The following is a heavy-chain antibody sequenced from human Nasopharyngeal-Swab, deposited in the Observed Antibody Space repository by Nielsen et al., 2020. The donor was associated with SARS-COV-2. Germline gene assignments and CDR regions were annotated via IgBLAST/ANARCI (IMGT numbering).Heavy chain of an antibody. D-gene: IGHD2-2*02. CDR3: AMILAAIIQLYKRGYYFDY. V-gene: IGHV1-24*01. CDR2: FDPEDGET. Sequence: ASVKVSCKVSGYTLTELSMHWVRQAPGKGLEWMGGFDPEDGETIYAQKFQGRVTMTEDTSTDTAYMELSSLRSEDTAVYYCAMILAAIIQLYKRGYYFDYWGQGTLVTVSS. CDR1: GYTLTELS. J-gene: IGHJ4*02.